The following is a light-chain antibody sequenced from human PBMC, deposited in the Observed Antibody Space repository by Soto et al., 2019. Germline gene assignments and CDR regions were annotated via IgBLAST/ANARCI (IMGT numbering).Light chain of an antibody. CDR3: SSYTSNSTVV. CDR1: SSDVGGYNS. Sequence: QSVLTQPASVSGSPGQSITISCTGTSSDVGGYNSVSWYQQHPGKAPKLMIYDVSNRPSGVSNRFSGSKSGNTASLTISGLQAEDEADFYCSSYTSNSTVVFGGGTKLTVL. J-gene: IGLJ2*01. V-gene: IGLV2-14*01. CDR2: DVS.